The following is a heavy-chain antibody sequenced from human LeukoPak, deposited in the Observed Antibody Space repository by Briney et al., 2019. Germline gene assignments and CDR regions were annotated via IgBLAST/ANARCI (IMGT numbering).Heavy chain of an antibody. CDR3: ARDTNDILPYNSFDP. J-gene: IGHJ5*02. CDR1: GYTFTNYY. V-gene: IGHV1-2*02. D-gene: IGHD3-9*01. Sequence: ASVTVSCKASGYTFTNYYMHWVRQAPGQGLEWMGWINPNSGGTNYAQKFQGRVTITRDTSISTAYMELSRLRSDDTAVYYCARDTNDILPYNSFDPCGQGPLVLVSS. CDR2: INPNSGGT.